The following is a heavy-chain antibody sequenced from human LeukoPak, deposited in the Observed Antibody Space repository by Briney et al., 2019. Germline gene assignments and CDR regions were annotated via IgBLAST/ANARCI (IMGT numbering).Heavy chain of an antibody. CDR1: GGSISGYY. D-gene: IGHD2-2*01. CDR3: ARVPGRYCTSTSCQDLVKFDN. Sequence: SETLSVTCTVSGGSISGYYWSWIRQPPGKGLEWIGYIYYSGNTNYNPSLQSRLTISVDTSKNQFSLKLRSVTAADTAVYYCARVPGRYCTSTSCQDLVKFDNWGQGTVVTVSS. CDR2: IYYSGNT. J-gene: IGHJ4*02. V-gene: IGHV4-59*01.